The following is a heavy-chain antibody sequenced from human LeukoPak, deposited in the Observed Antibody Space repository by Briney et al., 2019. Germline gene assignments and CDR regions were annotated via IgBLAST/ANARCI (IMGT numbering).Heavy chain of an antibody. CDR1: GGSISGHY. CDR2: IYYSGST. V-gene: IGHV4-59*11. CDR3: AVTIAAGGGSFDY. J-gene: IGHJ4*02. Sequence: SETLSLTCTVSGGSISGHYWSWIRQPPGKGLEWIGYIYYSGSTNYNPSLKSRVTISVDTSKNQFSLKLSSVTAADTAVYYCAVTIAAGGGSFDYWGQGTLVTVSS. D-gene: IGHD6-13*01.